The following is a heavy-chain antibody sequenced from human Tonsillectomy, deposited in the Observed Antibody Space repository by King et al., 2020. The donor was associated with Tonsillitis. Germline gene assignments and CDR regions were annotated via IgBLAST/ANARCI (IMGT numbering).Heavy chain of an antibody. Sequence: PLQESGPGLVKPSETLSLTCTVSGGSISSYYWSWIRQPPGKGLEWIGYIYYSGSTNYNPSLKSRVTISVDTSKNQFSLKLSSVTAADTAVYYCARGTSGFCSSTSGYELGYWGQGTLVTVSS. CDR2: IYYSGST. J-gene: IGHJ4*02. V-gene: IGHV4-59*01. CDR1: GGSISSYY. D-gene: IGHD2-2*01. CDR3: ARGTSGFCSSTSGYELGY.